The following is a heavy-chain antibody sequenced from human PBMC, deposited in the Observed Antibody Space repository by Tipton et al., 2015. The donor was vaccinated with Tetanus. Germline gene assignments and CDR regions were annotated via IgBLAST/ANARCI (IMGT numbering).Heavy chain of an antibody. J-gene: IGHJ4*02. D-gene: IGHD2-2*01. CDR3: ARGEGYCSSTSCHFDY. V-gene: IGHV4-59*12. Sequence: TLSLTCTVSGGSISSYYWSWIRQPPGKGLEWIGYIYYSGSTNYNPSLKSRVTISVDTSKNQFSLKLSSVTAADTAVYYCARGEGYCSSTSCHFDYWGQGTLVTVSS. CDR1: GGSISSYY. CDR2: IYYSGST.